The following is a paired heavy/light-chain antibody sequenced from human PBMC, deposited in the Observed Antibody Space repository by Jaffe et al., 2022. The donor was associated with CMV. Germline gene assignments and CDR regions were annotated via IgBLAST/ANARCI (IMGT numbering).Heavy chain of an antibody. J-gene: IGHJ3*02. Sequence: QLQLQESGPGLVKPSETLSLTCTVSGGSISSSSYYWGWIRQPPGKGLEWIGSIYYSGSTYYNPSLKSRVTISVDTSKNQFSLKLSSVTAADTAVYYCARHSVYYYDSSGYYSLDAFDIWGQGTMVTVSS. CDR2: IYYSGST. V-gene: IGHV4-39*01. D-gene: IGHD3-22*01. CDR3: ARHSVYYYDSSGYYSLDAFDI. CDR1: GGSISSSSYY.
Light chain of an antibody. CDR2: AAS. CDR1: QSISSY. V-gene: IGKV1-39*01. CDR3: QQSYSTDT. J-gene: IGKJ2*01. Sequence: DIQMTQSPSSLSASVGDRVTITCRASQSISSYLNWYQQKPGKAPKLLIYAASSLQSGVPSRFSGSGSGTDFTLTISSLQPEDFATYYCQQSYSTDTFGQGTKLEIK.